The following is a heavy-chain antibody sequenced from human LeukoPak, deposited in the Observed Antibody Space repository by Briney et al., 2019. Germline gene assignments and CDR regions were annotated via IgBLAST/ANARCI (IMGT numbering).Heavy chain of an antibody. Sequence: AGGSLRLSCAASGFTFSSYSMNWVRQAPGKGLEWVSGISGSGGSTYYLDSVKGRFTISRDNSKNTLYLQMNSLRAEDTAVYYCAKDFDGSTWFGRNYMDVWGKGTTVTVSS. CDR1: GFTFSSYS. D-gene: IGHD6-13*01. J-gene: IGHJ6*03. CDR2: ISGSGGST. V-gene: IGHV3-23*01. CDR3: AKDFDGSTWFGRNYMDV.